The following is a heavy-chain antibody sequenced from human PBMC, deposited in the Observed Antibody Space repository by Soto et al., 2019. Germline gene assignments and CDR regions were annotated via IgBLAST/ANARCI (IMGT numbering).Heavy chain of an antibody. V-gene: IGHV3-30-3*01. Sequence: QVQLVESGGGVVQPGRSLRLSCAASGFTFSSYAMHWVRQAPGKGLEWVAVISYDGSNKYYADSVKGRFTISRDNSKNTLYLQMNSLRAEDTAVYYCARDSEATFGGVIVIPNWFDPWGQGTLVTVSS. D-gene: IGHD3-16*02. CDR3: ARDSEATFGGVIVIPNWFDP. CDR2: ISYDGSNK. J-gene: IGHJ5*02. CDR1: GFTFSSYA.